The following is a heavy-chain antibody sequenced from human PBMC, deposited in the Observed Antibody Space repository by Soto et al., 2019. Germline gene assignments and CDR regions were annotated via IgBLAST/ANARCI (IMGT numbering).Heavy chain of an antibody. J-gene: IGHJ3*02. CDR2: IYYSGST. CDR1: GGSISSYY. CDR3: ARGFGYGDYVGNAFDI. V-gene: IGHV4-59*01. Sequence: KPSETLSLTCTVSGGSISSYYWSWIRQPPGKGLEWIGYIYYSGSTNYNPSLKSRVTISVDTSKNQFSLKLSSVTAADTAVYYCARGFGYGDYVGNAFDIWGQGTMVTVSS. D-gene: IGHD4-17*01.